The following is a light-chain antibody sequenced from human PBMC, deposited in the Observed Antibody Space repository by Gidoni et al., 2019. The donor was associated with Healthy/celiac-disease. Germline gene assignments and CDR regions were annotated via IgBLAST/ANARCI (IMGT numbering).Light chain of an antibody. Sequence: EIVMTQSPATLSVSPGERATLSCRASQSVSSNLAWYQQKPGQAPRLLIYGASTTATGIPARFIGSCSVTEFTLTISSLQSVDFAVYYCQQYNNWPLYTFGQGTKREIK. J-gene: IGKJ2*01. CDR1: QSVSSN. CDR3: QQYNNWPLYT. CDR2: GAS. V-gene: IGKV3-15*01.